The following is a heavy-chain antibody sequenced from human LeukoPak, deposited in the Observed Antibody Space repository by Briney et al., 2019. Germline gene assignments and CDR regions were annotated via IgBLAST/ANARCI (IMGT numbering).Heavy chain of an antibody. V-gene: IGHV5-51*01. CDR2: IYPGDSDT. CDR3: ARPLCSGGSCCSVDAFDI. Sequence: SGESLKISCKGSGYSFTSYWIGWVRQMPGKGLEWMGIIYPGDSDTRYSPSFQGQVTISADKSISTAYLQWSSLKASDTAMYYCARPLCSGGSCCSVDAFDIWGQGTMVTVSS. J-gene: IGHJ3*02. D-gene: IGHD2-15*01. CDR1: GYSFTSYW.